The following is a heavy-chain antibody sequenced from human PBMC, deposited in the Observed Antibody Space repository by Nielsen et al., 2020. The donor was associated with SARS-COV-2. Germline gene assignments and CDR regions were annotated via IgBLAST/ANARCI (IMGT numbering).Heavy chain of an antibody. Sequence: GGSLRLSCAASGFTFDDYGMSWVRQAPGKGLEWVSGINWNGGSTGYADSVKGRFTISRDNAKNSLYLQMNSLRAEDTALYYCAKDMRGVVVNNFDYWGQGTLVTVSS. CDR2: INWNGGST. CDR1: GFTFDDYG. D-gene: IGHD3-22*01. V-gene: IGHV3-20*04. J-gene: IGHJ4*02. CDR3: AKDMRGVVVNNFDY.